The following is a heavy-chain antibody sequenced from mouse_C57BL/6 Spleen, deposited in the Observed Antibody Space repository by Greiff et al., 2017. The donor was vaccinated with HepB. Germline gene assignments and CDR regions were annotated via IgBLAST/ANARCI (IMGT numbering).Heavy chain of an antibody. CDR1: GYTFTEYT. Sequence: QVQLKESGAELVKPGASVKLSCKASGYTFTEYTIHWVKQRSGQGLEWIGWFYPGSGSIKYNEKFKDKATLTADKSSSTVYMELSRLTSEDSAVYFWARHEERYDYDEVYAMDYWGQGTSVTVSS. CDR2: FYPGSGSI. V-gene: IGHV1-62-2*01. J-gene: IGHJ4*01. D-gene: IGHD2-4*01. CDR3: ARHEERYDYDEVYAMDY.